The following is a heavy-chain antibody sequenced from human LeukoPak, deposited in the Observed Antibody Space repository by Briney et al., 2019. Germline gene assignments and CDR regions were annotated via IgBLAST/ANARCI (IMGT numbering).Heavy chain of an antibody. CDR2: IIPIFGTA. CDR1: VGTFSSYA. Sequence: SVKVSCKASVGTFSSYAISWVRQAPGQGLEWMGAIIPIFGTANYAQKFQGRVTITADESTSTAYMELSSLRSEDTAVYYCARVNKAYYGSGSYYSLYYYMDVWGKGTTVTVSS. D-gene: IGHD3-10*01. J-gene: IGHJ6*03. CDR3: ARVNKAYYGSGSYYSLYYYMDV. V-gene: IGHV1-69*13.